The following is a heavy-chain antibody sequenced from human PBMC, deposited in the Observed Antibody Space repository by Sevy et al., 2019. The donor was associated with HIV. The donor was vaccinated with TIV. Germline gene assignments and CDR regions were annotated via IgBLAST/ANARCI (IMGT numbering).Heavy chain of an antibody. J-gene: IGHJ4*02. CDR2: ISGSGYST. CDR3: AKDQGDYVWGTFRDY. V-gene: IGHV3-23*01. D-gene: IGHD3-16*02. Sequence: GGSLRLSCAASGFTFSSYAMTWVRQAPGKGLEWVSGISGSGYSTYYADSVKGRFTISRDNSKNTLYLQMNSLRAEDTAVYYCAKDQGDYVWGTFRDYWGQGTLVTVSS. CDR1: GFTFSSYA.